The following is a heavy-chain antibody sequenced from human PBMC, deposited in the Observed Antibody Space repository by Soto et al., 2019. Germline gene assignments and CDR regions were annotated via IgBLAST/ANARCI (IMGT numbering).Heavy chain of an antibody. Sequence: PGGSLRLSCAASGFTFNTYSMNWVRQAPGKGLEWVSFISSRNSFIYYADSVRGRFTISRDNAKNSVFLQMNSLRVEDTAVYYCARDPAGSTRPYYYGMDGWGQGNTVTVSS. CDR3: ARDPAGSTRPYYYGMDG. V-gene: IGHV3-21*01. CDR2: ISSRNSFI. J-gene: IGHJ6*02. D-gene: IGHD2-2*01. CDR1: GFTFNTYS.